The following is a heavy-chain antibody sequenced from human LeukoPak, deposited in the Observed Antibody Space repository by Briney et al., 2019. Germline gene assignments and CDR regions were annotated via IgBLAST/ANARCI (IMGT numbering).Heavy chain of an antibody. Sequence: SETLSLTCTVSGGSISSSSYYWGWIRQPPGTGLEWIGSIYYSGSTYYNPSLKSRVTISVGTSKNQFSLKLSSVTAADTAVYYCASDPSRHDYVWGSYPKGNYWGQGTLVTVSS. J-gene: IGHJ4*02. CDR2: IYYSGST. D-gene: IGHD3-16*02. CDR3: ASDPSRHDYVWGSYPKGNY. CDR1: GGSISSSSYY. V-gene: IGHV4-39*07.